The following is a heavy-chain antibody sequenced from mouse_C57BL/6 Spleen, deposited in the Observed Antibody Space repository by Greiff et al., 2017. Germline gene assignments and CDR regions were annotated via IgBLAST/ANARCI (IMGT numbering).Heavy chain of an antibody. CDR2: IDPSDSYT. CDR1: GYTFTSYW. V-gene: IGHV1-69*01. Sequence: QVQLQQPGAELVMPGASVKLSCKASGYTFTSYWMHWVKQRPGQGLEWIGEIDPSDSYTNYNQKFKGKSTLTVDKSSTTAYMQLRSRTSEDSAVYYCARRNYYGSSFDVWGTGTTVTVSS. D-gene: IGHD1-1*01. CDR3: ARRNYYGSSFDV. J-gene: IGHJ1*03.